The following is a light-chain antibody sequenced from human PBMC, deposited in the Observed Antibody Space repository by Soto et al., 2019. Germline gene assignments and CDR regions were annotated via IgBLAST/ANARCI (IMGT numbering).Light chain of an antibody. CDR2: AAS. V-gene: IGKV1-39*01. Sequence: DIQVTQSPSSLSASVGDRVTITCRASQSISSYLNWYQQKPGKAPKLLIYAASSLPSGVPSRFSGSGSGTDFSLTISSLQPEDFASYYCQESYSTPWAFGQGTKVEI. J-gene: IGKJ1*01. CDR3: QESYSTPWA. CDR1: QSISSY.